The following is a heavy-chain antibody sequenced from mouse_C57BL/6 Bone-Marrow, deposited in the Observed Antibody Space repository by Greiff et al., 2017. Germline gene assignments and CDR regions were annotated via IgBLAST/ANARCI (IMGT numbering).Heavy chain of an antibody. CDR1: GYTFTSYW. D-gene: IGHD1-1*01. CDR2: IYPGSGST. CDR3: AKCRYGRAWFAY. Sequence: VQLQQPGAELVKPGASVKMSCKASGYTFTSYWITWVKQRPGQGLEWIGDIYPGSGSTNYNEKFKSKAILTVDTSSSTAYMELSSLTSEDSAVYYCAKCRYGRAWFAYWGQGTLVTVSA. V-gene: IGHV1-55*01. J-gene: IGHJ3*01.